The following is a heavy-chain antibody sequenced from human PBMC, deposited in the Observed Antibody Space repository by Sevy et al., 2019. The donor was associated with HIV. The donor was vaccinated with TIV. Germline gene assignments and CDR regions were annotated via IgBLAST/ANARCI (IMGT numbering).Heavy chain of an antibody. J-gene: IGHJ3*02. CDR1: GFTFSSYS. CDR3: ARDRSKTPWRYDSSGYYRGDAFDI. D-gene: IGHD3-22*01. V-gene: IGHV3-21*01. CDR2: ISSSSSYI. Sequence: GGSLRLSCAASGFTFSSYSMNWVRQAPGKGLEWVSSISSSSSYIYYADSVKGRFTISRDNAKNSLYLQMNSLRAEDTAVYYCARDRSKTPWRYDSSGYYRGDAFDIWGQRTMVTVSS.